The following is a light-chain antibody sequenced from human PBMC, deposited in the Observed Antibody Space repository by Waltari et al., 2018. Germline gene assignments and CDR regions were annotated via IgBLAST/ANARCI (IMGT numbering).Light chain of an antibody. CDR3: CSFAGSPPYV. CDR1: SSDVGGYDS. CDR2: DVN. J-gene: IGLJ1*01. Sequence: QSALTQPRSVSGSPGQSVTISCTGTSSDVGGYDSVSWYQQHPGKAPKLMIYDVNKRPSGVPDRLSGSKYGKTAFRTISGLQGEDEADYYCCSFAGSPPYVVGTGTKVTVL. V-gene: IGLV2-11*01.